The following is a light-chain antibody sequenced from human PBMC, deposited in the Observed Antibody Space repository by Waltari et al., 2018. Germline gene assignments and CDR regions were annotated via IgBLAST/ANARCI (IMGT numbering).Light chain of an antibody. CDR2: GAF. CDR3: QQSLNTPRT. Sequence: DIQMTQSPSSLSAFVGERVTINCRASQRIRSYVNWYQQKAGKAPQPLVYGAFSLQSGVPSRLSSSGSGTDFTLTIRRLQPEDFSTYYCQQSLNTPRTFGQVTKVE. J-gene: IGKJ1*01. V-gene: IGKV1-39*01. CDR1: QRIRSY.